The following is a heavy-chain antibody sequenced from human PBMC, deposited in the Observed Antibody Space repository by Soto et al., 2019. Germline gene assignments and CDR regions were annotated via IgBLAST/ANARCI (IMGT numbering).Heavy chain of an antibody. V-gene: IGHV1-69*01. CDR1: GGTFSSYA. CDR3: ARLISGSYYGRGSIDY. CDR2: ISPIFGTA. D-gene: IGHD1-26*01. Sequence: QVQLVQSGAEVKXPGSXXXXXXXASGGTFSSYAISWVRQAPGQGLEWMGGISPIFGTANYAQKFQGRVTITADESTSTAYMELSSMRSEDTAVYYCARLISGSYYGRGSIDYWGQGTLVTVSS. J-gene: IGHJ4*02.